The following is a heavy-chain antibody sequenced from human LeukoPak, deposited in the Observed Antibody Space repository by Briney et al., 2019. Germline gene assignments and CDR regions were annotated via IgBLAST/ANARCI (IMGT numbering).Heavy chain of an antibody. Sequence: SQTLSLTCAISGDSVSSNSAAWNWIRQSPSRGLEWLGRTYYRSKWYNDYAVSVKSRITINPDTSKNQFSLQLNSVTPEDTAVYYCARANYDYIHFPSPFTNYYYGMDVWGQGTLVTVSS. D-gene: IGHD3-16*01. V-gene: IGHV6-1*01. CDR2: TYYRSKWYN. J-gene: IGHJ6*02. CDR1: GDSVSSNSAA. CDR3: ARANYDYIHFPSPFTNYYYGMDV.